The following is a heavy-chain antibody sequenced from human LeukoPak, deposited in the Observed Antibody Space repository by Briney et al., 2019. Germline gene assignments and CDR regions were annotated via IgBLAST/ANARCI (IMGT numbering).Heavy chain of an antibody. J-gene: IGHJ4*02. Sequence: GSLRLSCVASGFTFSDYYMSWIRQSPGKGLEWIGTIYYSEYTYYSPSLKSRVTISRDTSKNQFSLELSSVTAADTAVYYCARSDDSSGYYDYFDYWGQGTLVTVSS. V-gene: IGHV4-34*01. D-gene: IGHD3-22*01. CDR1: GFTFSDYY. CDR2: IYYSEYT. CDR3: ARSDDSSGYYDYFDY.